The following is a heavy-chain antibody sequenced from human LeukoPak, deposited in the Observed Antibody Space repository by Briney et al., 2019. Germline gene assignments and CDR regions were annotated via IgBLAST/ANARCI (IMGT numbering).Heavy chain of an antibody. J-gene: IGHJ4*02. V-gene: IGHV3-9*01. CDR2: ISWNSGSI. CDR1: GFTFDDYA. CDR3: ASRHDY. Sequence: PGGSLRLSCAASGFTFDDYAMHWVRQAPGKGLGWVSGISWNSGSIGYADSVKGRFTISRDNAKNSLYLQMNSLRAEDTALYYCASRHDYWGQGTLVTVSS.